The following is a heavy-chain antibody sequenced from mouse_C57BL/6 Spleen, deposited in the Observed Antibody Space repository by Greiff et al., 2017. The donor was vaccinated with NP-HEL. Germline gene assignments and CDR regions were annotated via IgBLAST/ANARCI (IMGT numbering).Heavy chain of an antibody. Sequence: VQLQQSGPGLVQPSQSLSITCTVSGFSLTSYGVHWVRQSPGKGLEWLGVIWSGGSTDYNAAFISRLSISKDNSKSQVFFKMNSLQADDTGIYYCASYDYGSYWYFDVWGTGTTVTVSS. D-gene: IGHD2-4*01. J-gene: IGHJ1*03. CDR2: IWSGGST. CDR3: ASYDYGSYWYFDV. V-gene: IGHV2-2*01. CDR1: GFSLTSYG.